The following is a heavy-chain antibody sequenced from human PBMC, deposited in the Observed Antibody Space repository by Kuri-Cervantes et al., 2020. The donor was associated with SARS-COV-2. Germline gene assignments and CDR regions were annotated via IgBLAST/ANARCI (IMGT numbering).Heavy chain of an antibody. CDR3: AKDRVGVQDF. J-gene: IGHJ4*02. D-gene: IGHD2-21*01. CDR2: ISHDGKNK. V-gene: IGHV3-30*18. Sequence: GGSLRLSCAAPGFNFSRTDMHWVRQAPGKGLEWVAVISHDGKNKKCIASGKGRFTISRDNSQNTPYLHMKSLRSEDTAMYYCAKDRVGVQDFWGQGTLVTVSS. CDR1: GFNFSRTD.